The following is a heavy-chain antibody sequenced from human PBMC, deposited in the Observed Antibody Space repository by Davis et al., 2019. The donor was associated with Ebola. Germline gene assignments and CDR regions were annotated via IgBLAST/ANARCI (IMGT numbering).Heavy chain of an antibody. V-gene: IGHV4-39*01. CDR2: FYYRGGT. Sequence: GSLRLSCTVSGGSISTFSYYWGWIRQPPGKGPEWIGNFYYRGGTYYNPSLESRVSISVDTSKNQFFLKVNSVTAADTALYYCARARTTDHHGDFVDYWGQGTLVTVSS. J-gene: IGHJ4*02. CDR3: ARARTTDHHGDFVDY. D-gene: IGHD4-17*01. CDR1: GGSISTFSYY.